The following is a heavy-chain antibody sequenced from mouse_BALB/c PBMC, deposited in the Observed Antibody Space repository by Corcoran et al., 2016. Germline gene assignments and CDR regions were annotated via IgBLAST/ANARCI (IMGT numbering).Heavy chain of an antibody. V-gene: IGHV1S56*01. CDR1: GYTFTSYD. Sequence: QVQLQQSGPELVKPGALVKISCKASGYTFTSYDINWVKQRPGQGLEWIGWIYPGDGSTKYNEKFKGKATLTSDKSSSTAYMELSSLTSEDSAVYYCAILYDYAVYFDYWGQGTTLTVSS. J-gene: IGHJ2*01. D-gene: IGHD2-4*01. CDR2: IYPGDGST. CDR3: AILYDYAVYFDY.